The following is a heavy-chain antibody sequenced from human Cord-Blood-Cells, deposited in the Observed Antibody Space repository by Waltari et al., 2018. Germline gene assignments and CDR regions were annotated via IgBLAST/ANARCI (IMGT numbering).Heavy chain of an antibody. V-gene: IGHV4-34*01. CDR1: GGSFSGSY. J-gene: IGHJ5*02. D-gene: IGHD6-13*01. Sequence: QVQLQQWGAGLLKPSETLSLTCAVYGGSFSGSYGSWTRHPPGKGLEWMGEINHSGSTNYNPSLKSRVTISVDTSKNQFSLKLSSVTAADTAVYYGARGRPYSSSWYNWCDPWGQGTLVTVSS. CDR2: INHSGST. CDR3: ARGRPYSSSWYNWCDP.